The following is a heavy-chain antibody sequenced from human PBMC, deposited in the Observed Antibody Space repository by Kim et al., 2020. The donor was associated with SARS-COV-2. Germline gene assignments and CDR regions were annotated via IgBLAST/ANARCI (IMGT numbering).Heavy chain of an antibody. CDR1: GYTFTSYD. D-gene: IGHD3-22*01. Sequence: ASVKVSCKASGYTFTSYDINWVRQATGQGLEWMGWMNPNSGNTGYAQKFQGRVTMTRNTSISTAYMELSSLRSEDTAVYYCARVDSSGYYPRYGMDVWGQGTTVTVSS. V-gene: IGHV1-8*01. CDR3: ARVDSSGYYPRYGMDV. J-gene: IGHJ6*02. CDR2: MNPNSGNT.